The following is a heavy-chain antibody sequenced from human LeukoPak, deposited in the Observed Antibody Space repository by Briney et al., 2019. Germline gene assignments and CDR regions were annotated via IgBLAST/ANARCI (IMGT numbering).Heavy chain of an antibody. CDR2: IKQDGSEK. V-gene: IGHV3-7*03. D-gene: IGHD2-8*01. CDR3: ARRRGMGSLDY. CDR1: GFTFSSYW. Sequence: GGSLRLSCAASGFTFSSYWMSWVRQAPGKGLEWVANIKQDGSEKYYVDSVKGRFTISRDNAKNSLYLQMDSLRAEDTAMYYCARRRGMGSLDYWGQGTLVTASS. J-gene: IGHJ4*02.